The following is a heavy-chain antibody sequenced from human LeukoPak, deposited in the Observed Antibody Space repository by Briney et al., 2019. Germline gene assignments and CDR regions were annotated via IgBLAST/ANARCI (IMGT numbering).Heavy chain of an antibody. CDR3: ARVAKERVGGVYYFDY. V-gene: IGHV3-13*01. CDR2: IGTAGDT. Sequence: GGSLGLSCAASGFTFSDYDVHWVRQATGKGLEWVSAIGTAGDTYYTGSVKGRFTISRENAKNSLYLQMNSLRAGDTAVYYCARVAKERVGGVYYFDYWGQGTLVTVSS. CDR1: GFTFSDYD. J-gene: IGHJ4*02. D-gene: IGHD1-1*01.